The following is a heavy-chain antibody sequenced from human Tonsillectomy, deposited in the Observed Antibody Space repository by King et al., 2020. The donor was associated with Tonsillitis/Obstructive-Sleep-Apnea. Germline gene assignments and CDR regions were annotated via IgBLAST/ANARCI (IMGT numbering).Heavy chain of an antibody. Sequence: VQLVESGGGLVKPGGSLRLSCAASGFTFSSYSMNWVRQAPGKGLEWVSSISSSSSYIYYADSVKGRFTISRDNAKNSLYLQMNSLRAEDTAVYYCARDTSGGYAYNYVGRIDCWGQGTLVTVSS. D-gene: IGHD5-24*01. V-gene: IGHV3-21*01. CDR2: ISSSSSYI. J-gene: IGHJ4*02. CDR1: GFTFSSYS. CDR3: ARDTSGGYAYNYVGRIDC.